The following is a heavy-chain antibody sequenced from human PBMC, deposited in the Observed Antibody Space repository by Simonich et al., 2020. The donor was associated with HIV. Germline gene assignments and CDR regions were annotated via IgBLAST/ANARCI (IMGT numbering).Heavy chain of an antibody. D-gene: IGHD7-27*01. CDR1: GGSISSDY. CDR3: ARLGINWGNDY. CDR2: IYYSGGT. J-gene: IGHJ4*02. V-gene: IGHV4-59*08. Sequence: QVQLQESGPGLVKPSETLSLRCTVSGGSISSDYWSWIRQPPGKGLEWIGYIYYSGGTNYHPSVKMRVTISVDTSKNQFSLKLNSVTAADTAVYYCARLGINWGNDYWGQGTLVTVSS.